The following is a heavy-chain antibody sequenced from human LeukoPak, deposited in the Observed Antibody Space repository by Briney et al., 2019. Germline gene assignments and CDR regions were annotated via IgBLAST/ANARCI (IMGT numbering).Heavy chain of an antibody. D-gene: IGHD6-13*01. CDR3: ANYRQSITAAGNSREFADY. J-gene: IGHJ4*02. CDR2: ISASGVDT. CDR1: GLTFSSYS. Sequence: GGSLRLSCVVSGLTFSSYSMSWVRQAPGKGLKWGSGISASGVDTWYPDSVKGRFTISRDNSKNTLYLQMNSLRAEDTAVYYCANYRQSITAAGNSREFADYWGQGTLVTVSS. V-gene: IGHV3-23*01.